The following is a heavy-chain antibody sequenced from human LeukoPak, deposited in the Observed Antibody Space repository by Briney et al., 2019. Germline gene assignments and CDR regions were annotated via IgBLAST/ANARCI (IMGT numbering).Heavy chain of an antibody. CDR3: ARDRIYYYGSGSYYKFDY. J-gene: IGHJ4*02. D-gene: IGHD3-10*01. Sequence: SVKVSCKASGGTFSSYAISWVRQAPGQGLEWMGRIIPILCIANYAQKFQGRVTITADKSTSTAYMELSSLRSEGTAVYYCARDRIYYYGSGSYYKFDYWGQGTLVTVSS. CDR2: IIPILCIA. CDR1: GGTFSSYA. V-gene: IGHV1-69*04.